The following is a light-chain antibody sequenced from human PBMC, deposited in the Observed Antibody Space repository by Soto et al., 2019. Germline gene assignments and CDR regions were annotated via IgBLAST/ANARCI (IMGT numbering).Light chain of an antibody. CDR1: QNINNW. CDR2: KAS. CDR3: QQYKSYSALS. Sequence: DLQMTQSPSTLSAFVGDRVTITCRASQNINNWLAWYQQKPGKAPKLLIYKASTLERGVPSRFSGSGSGTEFTLTISSLQPDDFAAYYCQQYKSYSALSFGGGTRVEIK. V-gene: IGKV1-5*03. J-gene: IGKJ4*01.